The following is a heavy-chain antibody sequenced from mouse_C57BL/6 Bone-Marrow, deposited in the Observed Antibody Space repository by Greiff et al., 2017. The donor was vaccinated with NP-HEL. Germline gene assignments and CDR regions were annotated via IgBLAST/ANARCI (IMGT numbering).Heavy chain of an antibody. J-gene: IGHJ4*01. CDR2: IYPRSGNT. V-gene: IGHV1-81*01. CDR1: GYTFTSYG. Sequence: QVQLQQSGAELARPGASVKLSCKASGYTFTSYGISWVKQRPGQGLEWIGEIYPRSGNTYYNEKFKGKATLTADKSSSTAYMELRSLTSEDSAVXFCTVVAPYAMDYWGQGTSVTVSS. D-gene: IGHD1-1*01. CDR3: TVVAPYAMDY.